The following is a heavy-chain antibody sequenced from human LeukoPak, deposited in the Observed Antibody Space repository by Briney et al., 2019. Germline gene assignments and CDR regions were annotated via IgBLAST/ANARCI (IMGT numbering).Heavy chain of an antibody. V-gene: IGHV4-59*08. CDR1: GGSISSYY. Sequence: NPSETLSLTRTVSGGSISSYYWSWIRQPPGKGLEWIGYIYYSGSTNYNPSLKSRVTISVDTSKNQFSLKLSSVTAADTAVYYCARRRGSSSYNWFDPWGQGTLVTVSS. CDR2: IYYSGST. J-gene: IGHJ5*02. D-gene: IGHD6-13*01. CDR3: ARRRGSSSYNWFDP.